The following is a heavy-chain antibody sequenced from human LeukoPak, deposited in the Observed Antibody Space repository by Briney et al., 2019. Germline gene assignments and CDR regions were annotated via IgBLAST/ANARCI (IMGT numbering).Heavy chain of an antibody. CDR2: INHSGST. CDR1: GGSFSGYY. Sequence: SETLSLTCAVYGGSFSGYYWSWIRQPPGKGLEWIGEINHSGSTNYNPSLRSRVTISVDTSKNQFSLKLSSVTAADTAVYYCARAPKTYYYDSSGYYYVYWGQGTLGTVSS. D-gene: IGHD3-22*01. J-gene: IGHJ4*02. CDR3: ARAPKTYYYDSSGYYYVY. V-gene: IGHV4-34*01.